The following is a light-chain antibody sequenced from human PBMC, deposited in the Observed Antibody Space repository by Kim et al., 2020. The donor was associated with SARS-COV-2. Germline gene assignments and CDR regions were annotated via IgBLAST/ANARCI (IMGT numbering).Light chain of an antibody. CDR3: QHYSRFPYT. Sequence: SASVGDRVTSTCRASENIGTWLAWYQQKPGRAPSLLIYLASTLESGVPSRFSGTGSGTEFSLSITSLQSDDVATYYCQHYSRFPYTFGQGTKLEI. V-gene: IGKV1-5*03. J-gene: IGKJ2*01. CDR1: ENIGTW. CDR2: LAS.